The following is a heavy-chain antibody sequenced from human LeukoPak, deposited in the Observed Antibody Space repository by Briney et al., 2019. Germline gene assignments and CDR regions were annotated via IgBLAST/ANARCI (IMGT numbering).Heavy chain of an antibody. V-gene: IGHV4-61*02. J-gene: IGHJ6*03. CDR1: GGSISSGSYY. CDR3: ARAVGGYGSGSYYSPSNYYYYMDV. Sequence: PSETLSLTCTVSGGSISSGSYYWSWIRQPAGKGLEWIGRIYTSGSTNYNPSLKSRVTIAVDTSKNQFSLKLSSVTAADTAVYYCARAVGGYGSGSYYSPSNYYYYMDVWGKGTTVTISS. CDR2: IYTSGST. D-gene: IGHD3-10*01.